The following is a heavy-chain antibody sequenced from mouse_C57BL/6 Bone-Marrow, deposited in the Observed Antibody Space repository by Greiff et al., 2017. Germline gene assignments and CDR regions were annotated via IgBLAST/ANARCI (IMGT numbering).Heavy chain of an antibody. CDR1: GFTFSDYG. V-gene: IGHV5-17*01. J-gene: IGHJ4*01. Sequence: EVQLVESGGGLVKPGGSLKLSCAASGFTFSDYGMHWVRQAPEKGLEWVAYISSGSSTIYYADTVKGRFTISRDNAKNTLFRQMTSLRSEDTAMYYCARRWLLGAMDYWGQGTSVTVSS. D-gene: IGHD2-3*01. CDR3: ARRWLLGAMDY. CDR2: ISSGSSTI.